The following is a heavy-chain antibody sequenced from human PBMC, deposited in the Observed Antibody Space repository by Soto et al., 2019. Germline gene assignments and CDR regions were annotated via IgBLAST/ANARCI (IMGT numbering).Heavy chain of an antibody. CDR2: MYYNGNI. V-gene: IGHV4-59*01. D-gene: IGHD3-16*01. J-gene: IGHJ5*02. CDR1: GGSSSNYN. CDR3: ASGGNWFDP. Sequence: PSEALSLTCNVSGGSSSNYNWTWVRQSPEKGLEWIGYMYYNGNINYNPSLKSRVTISIDTSKNQFSLTLKSVTAADTAVYYCASGGNWFDPWGQGVLVTSPQ.